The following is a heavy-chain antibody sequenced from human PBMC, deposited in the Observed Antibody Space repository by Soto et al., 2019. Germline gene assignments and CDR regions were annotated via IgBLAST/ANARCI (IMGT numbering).Heavy chain of an antibody. Sequence: QVQLVQSGAEEKKPGASVKVSCKASGYTFTSYAMHWVRQAPGQRLEWMGWINAGNGNTKYSQKFQGRVTITRDTSASTAYMELSSLRSEDTAVYYCARDIQIWSDYYYYYGMDVWGQGTTVTVSS. CDR1: GYTFTSYA. CDR3: ARDIQIWSDYYYYYGMDV. V-gene: IGHV1-3*05. CDR2: INAGNGNT. J-gene: IGHJ6*02. D-gene: IGHD5-18*01.